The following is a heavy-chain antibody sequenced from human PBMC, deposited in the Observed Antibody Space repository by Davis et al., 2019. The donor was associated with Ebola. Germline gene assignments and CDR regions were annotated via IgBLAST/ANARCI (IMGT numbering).Heavy chain of an antibody. CDR3: AKDLKGAAVATYAAFDI. CDR2: VSDDGSNK. J-gene: IGHJ3*02. CDR1: GFTFNSFG. V-gene: IGHV3-30*18. Sequence: GESLKISCEASGFTFNSFGMHWVRQAPGKGLEWLAVVSDDGSNKYYADSVKGRFTISRDNSKNTLYLQRNSLRAEDTAVYYCAKDLKGAAVATYAAFDIWGQGTMVTVSS. D-gene: IGHD6-19*01.